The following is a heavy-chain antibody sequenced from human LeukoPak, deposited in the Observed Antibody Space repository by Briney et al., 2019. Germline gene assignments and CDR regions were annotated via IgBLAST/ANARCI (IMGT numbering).Heavy chain of an antibody. CDR3: AREAGATTTYYFDY. Sequence: SETLSLTCAVYGGSFSGYYWSWLRQPPGKGLKCIGKINHSRSTNYNPSLKSRVTISVDTSKNQFSLKLSPVTAADTAVYYCAREAGATTTYYFDYWGQGTLVTVSS. D-gene: IGHD1-26*01. V-gene: IGHV4-34*01. CDR1: GGSFSGYY. CDR2: INHSRST. J-gene: IGHJ4*02.